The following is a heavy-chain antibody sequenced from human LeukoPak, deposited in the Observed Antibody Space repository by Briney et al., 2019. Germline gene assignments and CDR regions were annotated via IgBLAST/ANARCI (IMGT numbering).Heavy chain of an antibody. D-gene: IGHD2-21*02. CDR2: IYSGGST. J-gene: IGHJ4*02. V-gene: IGHV3-53*01. Sequence: GGSLRLSCAVSGFAVNTNYMTWVRQTPGKGLEWVSVIYSGGSTYYADSVKGRFTISRDNAKNTLYLQMNNLRVEDTAVYYCARGNCGPVCSSLLDYWGRGILVTVSS. CDR1: GFAVNTNY. CDR3: ARGNCGPVCSSLLDY.